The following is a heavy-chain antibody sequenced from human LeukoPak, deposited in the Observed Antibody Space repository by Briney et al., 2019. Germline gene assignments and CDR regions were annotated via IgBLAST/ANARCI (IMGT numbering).Heavy chain of an antibody. CDR1: GYSISSGYY. CDR2: IYHSGST. D-gene: IGHD6-19*01. CDR3: AAAVAGKLDY. V-gene: IGHV4-38-2*01. Sequence: KSSETLSLTCAVSGYSISSGYYWGWIRQPPGKGLEWIGSIYHSGSTNYNPSLKSRVTISVDTSKNQFSLKLSSVTAADTAVYYCAAAVAGKLDYWGQGTLVTVSS. J-gene: IGHJ4*02.